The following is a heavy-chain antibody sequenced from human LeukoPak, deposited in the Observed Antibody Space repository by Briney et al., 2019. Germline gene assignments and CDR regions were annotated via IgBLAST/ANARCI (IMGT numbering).Heavy chain of an antibody. V-gene: IGHV4-61*02. CDR3: ARDSPERGYSGYDYHFDY. CDR2: IHTSGTT. J-gene: IGHJ4*02. Sequence: SKTLSLTCTVSGGSISSGSYYWSYIRQPAGKELEWIGRIHTSGTTNYNPSLKSRVTISIDTSKNQFSLRLNSVTAADTAVYYCARDSPERGYSGYDYHFDYWGQGTLVTVSS. D-gene: IGHD5-12*01. CDR1: GGSISSGSYY.